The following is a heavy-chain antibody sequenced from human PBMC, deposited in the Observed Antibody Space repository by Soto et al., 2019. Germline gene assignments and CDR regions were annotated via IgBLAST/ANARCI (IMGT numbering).Heavy chain of an antibody. CDR3: AKRRGDGYFDL. J-gene: IGHJ2*01. CDR2: IGGTSGST. D-gene: IGHD7-27*01. V-gene: IGHV3-23*01. Sequence: EVQLLESGGDLVQPGGSLRLSCAASGFTFSNFVMSWVRRAPGKGLEWVSAIGGTSGSTYYADSVRGRFTISRDNSKNTLSLQMNSLRADDTAVYYCAKRRGDGYFDLWGRGTLVNVSS. CDR1: GFTFSNFV.